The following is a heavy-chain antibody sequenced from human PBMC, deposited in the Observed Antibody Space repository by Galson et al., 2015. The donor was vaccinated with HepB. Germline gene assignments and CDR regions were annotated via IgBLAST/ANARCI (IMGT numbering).Heavy chain of an antibody. CDR1: GYDFNKYG. J-gene: IGHJ6*02. Sequence: SVKVSCKASGYDFNKYGLSWVRQAPGQGPEWMGWVSGYDGSANYAPKFQGRVTMTTQKSTGTAFMEMRSLRSDDTAVYYCAIDSRLELHLNNYYSYGMDVWGQGTAVIVS. V-gene: IGHV1-18*01. CDR3: AIDSRLELHLNNYYSYGMDV. D-gene: IGHD1-7*01. CDR2: VSGYDGSA.